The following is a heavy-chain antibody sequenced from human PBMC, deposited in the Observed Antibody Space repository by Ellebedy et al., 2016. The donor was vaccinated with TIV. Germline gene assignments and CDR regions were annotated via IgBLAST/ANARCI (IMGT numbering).Heavy chain of an antibody. J-gene: IGHJ4*02. CDR1: GYTFTSYA. V-gene: IGHV3-64D*06. CDR3: VKAWGD. Sequence: AASVKVSCKASGYTFTSYAMHWVRQAPGKGLEYVSAITGDGGSTYYADSVKGRFTISRDNSKHTLYLQMSSLRAEDTAVYYCVKAWGDWGQGTLVTVSS. D-gene: IGHD3-16*01. CDR2: ITGDGGST.